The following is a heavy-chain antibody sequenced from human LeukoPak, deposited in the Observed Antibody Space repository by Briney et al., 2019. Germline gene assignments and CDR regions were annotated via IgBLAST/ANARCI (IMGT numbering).Heavy chain of an antibody. J-gene: IGHJ6*04. CDR3: AGGGVVVPAAMVRYYYYGMDV. V-gene: IGHV3-23*01. CDR1: GFTFSDYY. D-gene: IGHD2-2*01. Sequence: GGSLRLSCAASGFTFSDYYMSWIRQAPGKGLEWVSAISGSGGSTYYADSVKGRFTISRDNSKNTLYLQMNSLRAEDTAVYYCAGGGVVVPAAMVRYYYYGMDVWGKGTTVTVSS. CDR2: ISGSGGST.